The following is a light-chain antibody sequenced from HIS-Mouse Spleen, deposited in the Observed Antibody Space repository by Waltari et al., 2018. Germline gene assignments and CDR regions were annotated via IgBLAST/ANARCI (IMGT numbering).Light chain of an antibody. Sequence: SYVLTPPPSVSVAPGNTARITCVGNNIGSKSVHWYQQNPGPPPVLVGYDDSGRPSGIPERFSGSNSGNTATLTISRVEAGDEADYYCQVWDSSSDHVVFGGGTKLTVL. CDR1: NIGSKS. CDR2: DDS. V-gene: IGLV3-21*03. J-gene: IGLJ2*01. CDR3: QVWDSSSDHVV.